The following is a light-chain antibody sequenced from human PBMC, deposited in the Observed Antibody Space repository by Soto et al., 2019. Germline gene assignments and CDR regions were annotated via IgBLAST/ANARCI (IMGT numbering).Light chain of an antibody. CDR2: GAS. V-gene: IGKV3D-20*02. CDR3: HERPCWPRR. Sequence: LTLSAGALSLNRRERATLSCRASQSVSSSYLAWYQQKPGQAPRLLIYGASSRATGIPDRFSASGSGTDFALTIRYVQPEDFALYYCHERPCWPRRFAQGTKVAIK. J-gene: IGKJ1*01. CDR1: QSVSSSY.